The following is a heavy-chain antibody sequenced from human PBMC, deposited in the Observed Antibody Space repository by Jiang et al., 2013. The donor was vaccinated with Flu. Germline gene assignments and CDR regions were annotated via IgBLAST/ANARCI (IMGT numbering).Heavy chain of an antibody. CDR3: ARVPAEGSGWYGEVVYAFDY. CDR1: GYTFTGYY. Sequence: SGAEVKKPGASVKVSCKASGYTFTGYYMHWVRQAPGQGLEWMGWINPNSGGTNYAQKFQGWVTMTRDTSISTAYMELSRLRSDDTAVYYCARVPAEGSGWYGEVVYAFDYWGQGTLVTVSS. J-gene: IGHJ4*02. V-gene: IGHV1-2*04. D-gene: IGHD6-19*01. CDR2: INPNSGGT.